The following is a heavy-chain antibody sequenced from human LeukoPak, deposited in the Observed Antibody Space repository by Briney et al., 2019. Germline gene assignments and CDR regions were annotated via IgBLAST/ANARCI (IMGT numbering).Heavy chain of an antibody. V-gene: IGHV3-64D*06. Sequence: GESLRLSCSTSGFTFSNHFMHWVRQAPGKGLEYVSSIGPNGASTLYADSVKGRFTISRDNSKNALYLQLTSLRLEDTALYYCVRDLTGTWSFDYWGQGTLVTVSS. CDR1: GFTFSNHF. CDR2: IGPNGAST. J-gene: IGHJ4*02. D-gene: IGHD3-9*01. CDR3: VRDLTGTWSFDY.